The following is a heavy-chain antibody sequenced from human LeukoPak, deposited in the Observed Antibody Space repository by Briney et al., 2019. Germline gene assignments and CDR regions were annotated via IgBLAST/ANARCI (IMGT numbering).Heavy chain of an antibody. J-gene: IGHJ4*02. V-gene: IGHV3-48*01. D-gene: IGHD6-19*01. CDR1: GFTFSSYS. CDR2: ISSSSSTI. Sequence: GGSLRLSCAASGFTFSSYSMNWVRQAPGKGLEWVSYISSSSSTIYYADSVKGRFTISRDNAKNSLYLQMNSLRAEDTAVYYCARVSSGWYRGYFDYWGQGTLVTVSS. CDR3: ARVSSGWYRGYFDY.